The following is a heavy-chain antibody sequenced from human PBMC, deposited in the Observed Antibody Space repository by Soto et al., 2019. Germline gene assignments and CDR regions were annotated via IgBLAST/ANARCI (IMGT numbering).Heavy chain of an antibody. J-gene: IGHJ5*02. V-gene: IGHV4-34*01. CDR2: INHSGST. CDR3: ARDDYYDSRGFDP. CDR1: GGSFSGYY. Sequence: SETLSLTGAVYGGSFSGYYWSWIRQPPGKGLEWIGEINHSGSTNYNPSLKSRVTISVDTSKNQFSLKLSPVTAADTAVYYCARDDYYDSRGFDPWGQGTLVTVS. D-gene: IGHD3-22*01.